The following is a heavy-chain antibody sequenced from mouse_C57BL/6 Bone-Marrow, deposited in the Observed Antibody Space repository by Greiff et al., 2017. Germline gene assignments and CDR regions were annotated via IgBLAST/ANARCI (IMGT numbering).Heavy chain of an antibody. CDR3: AKHNGYYFYFDY. V-gene: IGHV2-9*01. CDR1: GFLLTSIG. CDR2: IWGGGST. Sequence: VQGVESGPGLVAPSQSLSTTCTVPGFLLTSIGVDWVRQPPGKGLEGPGVIWGGGSTNYNSALMSRLSISKDTSKSQVFLKMNSLQTDDTAMYYCAKHNGYYFYFDYWGQGTTLTVSS. D-gene: IGHD2-3*01. J-gene: IGHJ2*01.